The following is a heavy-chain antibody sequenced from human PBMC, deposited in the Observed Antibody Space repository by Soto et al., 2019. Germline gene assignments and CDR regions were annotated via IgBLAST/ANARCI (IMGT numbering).Heavy chain of an antibody. CDR3: AKGADSSGYFYDAFDI. Sequence: GGSLRLSCAASGFTFSSYAMSWVRQAPGKGLEWVSAISGSGGSTYYADSVKGRFTISRDNSKNTLYLQMNSLRAEDTAVYYCAKGADSSGYFYDAFDIWGQGTMVTVSS. CDR2: ISGSGGST. J-gene: IGHJ3*02. CDR1: GFTFSSYA. V-gene: IGHV3-23*01. D-gene: IGHD3-22*01.